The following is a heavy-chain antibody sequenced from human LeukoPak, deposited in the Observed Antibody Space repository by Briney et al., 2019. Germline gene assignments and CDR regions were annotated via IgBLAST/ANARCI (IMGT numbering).Heavy chain of an antibody. V-gene: IGHV4-39*07. J-gene: IGHJ4*02. CDR2: IYYSGST. D-gene: IGHD4-23*01. CDR1: GDSISSSNHY. Sequence: SETLSPTCTVSGDSISSSNHYWDWIRQPPGKGLEWIGSIYYSGSTNYNPSLKSRVTISVDTSKNQFSLKLSSVTAADTAVYYCARVLSDDYGGKEYYFDYWGQGTLVTVSS. CDR3: ARVLSDDYGGKEYYFDY.